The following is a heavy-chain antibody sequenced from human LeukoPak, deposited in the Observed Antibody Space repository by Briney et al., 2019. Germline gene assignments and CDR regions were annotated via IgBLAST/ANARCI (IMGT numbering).Heavy chain of an antibody. V-gene: IGHV3-21*04. CDR1: GFTLSSYS. D-gene: IGHD3-10*01. J-gene: IGHJ4*02. Sequence: PGGSLRLSCAASGFTLSSYSMKWVRQAPGKGLEWVSSISSSSIYIYYADSVKGRFTISKDNAKNSLYLQMNSLRAEDTAVYYCAKGSVGFGELFDYWGQGTLVTVSS. CDR2: ISSSSIYI. CDR3: AKGSVGFGELFDY.